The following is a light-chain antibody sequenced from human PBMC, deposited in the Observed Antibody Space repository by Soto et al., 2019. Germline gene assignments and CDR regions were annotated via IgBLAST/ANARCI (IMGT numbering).Light chain of an antibody. CDR1: TGAVTSGHY. CDR2: DTS. Sequence: QAVVTQEPSLTVSPGGTVTLTCGSSTGAVTSGHYPYWFQQKPGQAPRTLIYDTSNKHSWTPARFSGSLLGGKAALTLSGAQPEDEAEYYCLLSYNGARQKVFGTGTQLTVL. V-gene: IGLV7-46*01. J-gene: IGLJ1*01. CDR3: LLSYNGARQKV.